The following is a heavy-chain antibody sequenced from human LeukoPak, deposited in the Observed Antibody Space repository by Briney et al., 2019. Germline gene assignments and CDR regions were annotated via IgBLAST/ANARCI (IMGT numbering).Heavy chain of an antibody. Sequence: GGSLRLSCAASGFTFSSYAMSWVRQAPGKGLEWVSAISGSGGSTYYADSVKGRFTISRDNSKNTLYLQMNSLRAEDAAVYYCARAPVTSCSGVLCNPFDYWGQGTLVTVSS. CDR3: ARAPVTSCSGVLCNPFDY. D-gene: IGHD2-15*01. CDR1: GFTFSSYA. CDR2: ISGSGGST. V-gene: IGHV3-23*01. J-gene: IGHJ4*02.